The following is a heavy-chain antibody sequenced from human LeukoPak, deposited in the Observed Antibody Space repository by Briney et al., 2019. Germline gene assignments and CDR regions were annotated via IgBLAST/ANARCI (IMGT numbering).Heavy chain of an antibody. Sequence: SETLSLTCNVSGGSVSSGSYYWSWIRQPPGKGLEWIGYIYYSGSTNYNPSLKSRVTISVDTSKNQFSLKLSSVTAADTAVYYCAAVGFSRGYSYGYCWGQGTLVTVSS. V-gene: IGHV4-61*01. CDR3: AAVGFSRGYSYGYC. CDR1: GGSVSSGSYY. D-gene: IGHD5-18*01. J-gene: IGHJ4*02. CDR2: IYYSGST.